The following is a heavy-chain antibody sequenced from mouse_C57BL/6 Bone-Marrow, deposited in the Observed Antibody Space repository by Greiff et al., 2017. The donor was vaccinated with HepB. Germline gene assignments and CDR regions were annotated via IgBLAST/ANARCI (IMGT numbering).Heavy chain of an antibody. J-gene: IGHJ2*01. CDR1: GYTFTSYW. CDR3: ARGPTVVADY. Sequence: QVQLQQPGAELVMPGASVKLSCKASGYTFTSYWMHWVKQRPGQGLEWIGEIDPSDSYTNYNQKFKGKSTLTVDKSSSTDYMQLSSLTSEDSAVYYCARGPTVVADYWGQGTTLTVSS. CDR2: IDPSDSYT. V-gene: IGHV1-69*01. D-gene: IGHD1-1*01.